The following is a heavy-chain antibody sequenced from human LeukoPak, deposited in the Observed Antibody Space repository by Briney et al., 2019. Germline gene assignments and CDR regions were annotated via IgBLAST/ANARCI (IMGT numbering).Heavy chain of an antibody. D-gene: IGHD6-19*01. V-gene: IGHV3-30*04. CDR2: ISYDGSNK. CDR1: GFTFSSYA. J-gene: IGHJ4*02. Sequence: GGSLRLSCAASGFTFSSYAMHWVRQAPGKGLEWVAVISYDGSNKYYADSVKGRFTISRDNSKNTLYLQMNSLRAEDTVVYYCASLTIGIAVAGTSVDYWGQGTLVTVSS. CDR3: ASLTIGIAVAGTSVDY.